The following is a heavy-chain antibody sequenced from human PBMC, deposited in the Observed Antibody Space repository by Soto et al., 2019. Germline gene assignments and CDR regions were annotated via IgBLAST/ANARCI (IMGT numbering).Heavy chain of an antibody. CDR3: ARGVLGFSYSIYYYYDMDV. V-gene: IGHV3-48*02. J-gene: IGHJ6*02. D-gene: IGHD5-18*01. CDR1: GFTFSTYI. CDR2: VSSSSSTI. Sequence: PGGSLRLSCAASGFTFSTYILNWVRQAPGKGLEWVSYVSSSSSTIKYADSVKGRFTISRDNAKKSLYLQMNSLRDEDTAVYYCARGVLGFSYSIYYYYDMDVWGQGTTVTVSS.